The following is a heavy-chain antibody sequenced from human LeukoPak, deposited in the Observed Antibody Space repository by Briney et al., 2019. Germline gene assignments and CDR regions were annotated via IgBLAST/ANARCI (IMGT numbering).Heavy chain of an antibody. V-gene: IGHV3-53*01. Sequence: PGGSLRLSCAASGFIVSSDYISWVRQTPGKGLEWVSVIYSGGSTFYADSVKGRFTISRDNSKNTVYLQMNSLRAEDMAVYYCARAGWNYMGYFDYWGQGTLVTVSS. J-gene: IGHJ4*02. CDR2: IYSGGST. D-gene: IGHD1-7*01. CDR1: GFIVSSDY. CDR3: ARAGWNYMGYFDY.